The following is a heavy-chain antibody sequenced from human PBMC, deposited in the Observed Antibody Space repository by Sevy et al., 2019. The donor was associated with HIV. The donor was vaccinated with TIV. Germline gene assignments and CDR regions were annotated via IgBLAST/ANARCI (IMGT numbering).Heavy chain of an antibody. J-gene: IGHJ6*02. Sequence: GGSLRLSCAASGFIFSDYNMGWIRQAPGKGLEWVSSITSTSDYIYYADSLKGRCTISRDNAKTLLYLQMNSLRAEDTAVYYCARGPPPFYGMDVWGQGTTVTVSS. CDR1: GFIFSDYN. CDR2: ITSTSDYI. CDR3: ARGPPPFYGMDV. V-gene: IGHV3-21*06.